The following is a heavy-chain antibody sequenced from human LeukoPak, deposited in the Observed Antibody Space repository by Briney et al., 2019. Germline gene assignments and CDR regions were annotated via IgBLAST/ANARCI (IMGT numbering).Heavy chain of an antibody. V-gene: IGHV4-59*12. CDR2: IYYSGST. J-gene: IGHJ5*02. D-gene: IGHD3-3*01. CDR1: GGSISSYY. CDR3: ARGRRYYDFWSGYLGNWFDP. Sequence: PSETLSLTCTVSGGSISSYYWSWIRQPPGKGLEWIGYIYYSGSTNYNPSLKSRVTISVDTSKNQFSLKLSSVTAADTAVYYCARGRRYYDFWSGYLGNWFDPWGQGTLVTVSS.